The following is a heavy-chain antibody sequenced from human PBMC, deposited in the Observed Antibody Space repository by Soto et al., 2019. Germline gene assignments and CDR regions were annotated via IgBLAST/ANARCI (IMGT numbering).Heavy chain of an antibody. D-gene: IGHD6-19*01. CDR3: ARSLIPYSSGWYYFDY. Sequence: GGSLRLSCAASGFTFSSYAMHWVRQAPGKGLEWVAVISYDGSNKYYADSVKGRFTISRDNSKNTLYLQMNSLRAEDTAVYYCARSLIPYSSGWYYFDYWGQGTLVTVSS. CDR2: ISYDGSNK. CDR1: GFTFSSYA. V-gene: IGHV3-30-3*01. J-gene: IGHJ4*02.